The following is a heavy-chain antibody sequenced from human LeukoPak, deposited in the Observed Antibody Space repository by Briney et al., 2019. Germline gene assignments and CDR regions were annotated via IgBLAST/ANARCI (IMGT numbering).Heavy chain of an antibody. CDR3: ARGGRTPKKFYFDY. D-gene: IGHD3-10*01. CDR1: GFTFDDYA. J-gene: IGHJ4*02. CDR2: ISWNSGSI. Sequence: PGGSLRLSCAASGFTFDDYAMHWVRQAPGKGLEWVSGISWNSGSIGYADSVRGRFTISRDNAKNSLYLQMNSLRAEDTAVYYCARGGRTPKKFYFDYWGQGTLVTVSS. V-gene: IGHV3-9*01.